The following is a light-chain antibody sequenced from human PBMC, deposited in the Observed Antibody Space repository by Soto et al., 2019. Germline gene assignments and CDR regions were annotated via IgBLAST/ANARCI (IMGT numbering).Light chain of an antibody. J-gene: IGKJ2*02. Sequence: DIKMTQSPSTLSASVGDRVTITCRASQSISSWLAWYQQKPGKAPKLLIYKASSLESGVPSRFSGSGSGTEFTLTISSLQPDDFATYYCQQYSSYSRTFGQGTKLEIK. CDR1: QSISSW. CDR2: KAS. CDR3: QQYSSYSRT. V-gene: IGKV1-5*03.